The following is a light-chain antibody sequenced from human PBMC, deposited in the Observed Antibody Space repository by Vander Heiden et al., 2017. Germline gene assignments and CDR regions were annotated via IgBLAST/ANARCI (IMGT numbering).Light chain of an antibody. CDR1: NIGSKS. Sequence: SYVLTQPPSVSVAPGKTARITCWGNNIGSKSVHWYQQKPGQAPVLVVYDDSDRPSGIPERFSGSNYGNTATLTISRVEAGDEADYYCQGWDRSSDHYVFGTGTKVTVL. CDR3: QGWDRSSDHYV. J-gene: IGLJ1*01. CDR2: DDS. V-gene: IGLV3-21*03.